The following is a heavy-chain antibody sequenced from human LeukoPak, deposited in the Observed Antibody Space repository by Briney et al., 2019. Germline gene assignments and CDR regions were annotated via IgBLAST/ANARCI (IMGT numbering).Heavy chain of an antibody. CDR1: GFTFSSYA. CDR3: AKVTRYYYGSGSYMNFFDY. V-gene: IGHV3-23*01. CDR2: ISDIGGHT. Sequence: GGSLRLSCAASGFTFSSYAMSWVRQAPGKGLEWVSIISDIGGHTYYADSVKGRFTITRDNSKNTLYVQMSSLRAEDAAVYYCAKVTRYYYGSGSYMNFFDYWGQGTLVTVSS. J-gene: IGHJ4*02. D-gene: IGHD3-10*01.